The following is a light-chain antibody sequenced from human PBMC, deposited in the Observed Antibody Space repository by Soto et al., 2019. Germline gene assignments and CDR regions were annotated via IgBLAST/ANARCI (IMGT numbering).Light chain of an antibody. J-gene: IGKJ2*01. V-gene: IGKV1-5*03. CDR2: KAS. CDR1: QSISTW. CDR3: QQYNIYPYT. Sequence: DIQMTQSPSTLSASVGDRVALTCRASQSISTWLAWYQQKPGKAPKLLIYKASSLDSGVPSRFSGSGSGTDFPLTISSLQPDDLATYYCQQYNIYPYTFGQGTKLEIK.